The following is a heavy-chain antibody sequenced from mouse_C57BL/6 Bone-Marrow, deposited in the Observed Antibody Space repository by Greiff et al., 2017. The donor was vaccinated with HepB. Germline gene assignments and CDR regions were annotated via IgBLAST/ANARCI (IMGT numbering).Heavy chain of an antibody. Sequence: VQRVESGPGLVQPSQSLSITCTVSGFSLTSYGVHWVRQSPGKGLEWLGVIWSGGSTDYNAAFISRLSISKDNSKSQVFFKMNRLQADDTAIYYCARTFITTVYAMDYWGQGTSVTVSS. CDR1: GFSLTSYG. J-gene: IGHJ4*01. CDR2: IWSGGST. V-gene: IGHV2-2*01. CDR3: ARTFITTVYAMDY. D-gene: IGHD1-1*01.